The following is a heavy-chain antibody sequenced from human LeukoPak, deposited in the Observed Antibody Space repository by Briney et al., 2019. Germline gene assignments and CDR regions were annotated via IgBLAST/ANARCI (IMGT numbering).Heavy chain of an antibody. CDR3: AKVPPVRGPHAFDI. Sequence: GGSLRLSCAASGFTFSSYGMHWVRQAPGKGLEWVAVISYDGSNKYYADSVKGRFTISRDNSKNTLYLQLNSLRAEDTAVYYCAKVPPVRGPHAFDIRGQGTMVTVSS. J-gene: IGHJ3*02. CDR2: ISYDGSNK. D-gene: IGHD3-10*01. CDR1: GFTFSSYG. V-gene: IGHV3-30*18.